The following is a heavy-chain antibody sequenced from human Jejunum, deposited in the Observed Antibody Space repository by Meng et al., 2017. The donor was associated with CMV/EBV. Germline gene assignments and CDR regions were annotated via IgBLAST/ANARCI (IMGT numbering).Heavy chain of an antibody. J-gene: IGHJ4*02. Sequence: TFSSYAMSWVRQAPGKGLEWVSVIYSGGSSTYYADSVKGRFTISRDNSKNTLYLQMNSLRAEDTAVYYCAKIQWFGELGYYYFDYWGQGTLVTVSS. V-gene: IGHV3-23*03. CDR1: TFSSYA. CDR3: AKIQWFGELGYYYFDY. CDR2: IYSGGSST. D-gene: IGHD3-10*01.